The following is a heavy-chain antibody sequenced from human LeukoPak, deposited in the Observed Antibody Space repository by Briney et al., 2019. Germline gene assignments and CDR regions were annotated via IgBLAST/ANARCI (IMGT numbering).Heavy chain of an antibody. CDR1: GGSFSGYY. J-gene: IGHJ5*02. D-gene: IGHD1-26*01. V-gene: IGHV4-34*01. CDR2: INHGGST. CDR3: ARLGTAVSGSSPNWFDP. Sequence: PSETLSLTCAVYGGSFSGYYWSWIRQPPGKGLEWIGEINHGGSTNYNPSLKSRVTISVDTSKNQFSLKLSSVTAADTAVYYCARLGTAVSGSSPNWFDPWGQGTLVTVSS.